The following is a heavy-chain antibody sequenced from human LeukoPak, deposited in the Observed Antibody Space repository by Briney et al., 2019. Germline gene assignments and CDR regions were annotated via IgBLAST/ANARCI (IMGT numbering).Heavy chain of an antibody. V-gene: IGHV4-34*01. CDR3: ARVATAAAGYYYYYMDV. Sequence: PSETLSLTCAVYGGSFSGYYWSWIRQPPGKGLEWIGEINHSGSTNYNPSLKGRVTISVDTSKNQFSLKLSSVTAADTAVYYCARVATAAAGYYYYYMDVWGKGTTVTVSS. CDR1: GGSFSGYY. D-gene: IGHD6-13*01. J-gene: IGHJ6*03. CDR2: INHSGST.